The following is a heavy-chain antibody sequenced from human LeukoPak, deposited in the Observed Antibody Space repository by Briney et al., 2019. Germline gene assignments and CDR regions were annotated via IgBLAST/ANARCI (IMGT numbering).Heavy chain of an antibody. V-gene: IGHV4-34*01. CDR1: GGSFSGYY. Sequence: SETLSLTCAVYGGSFSGYYWSWIRQPPGKGLEWIGEINHSGSTNYNPSLKSRVTISVDTSKNQFSLKLSSVTAADTAVYYCARGRGMDVWGQGTTVTVSS. CDR2: INHSGST. J-gene: IGHJ6*02. CDR3: ARGRGMDV.